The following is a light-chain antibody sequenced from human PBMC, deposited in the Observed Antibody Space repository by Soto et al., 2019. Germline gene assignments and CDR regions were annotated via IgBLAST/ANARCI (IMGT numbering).Light chain of an antibody. V-gene: IGLV2-14*01. J-gene: IGLJ1*01. CDR2: DVS. CDR1: SSDVGGYNY. Sequence: QSALTQPAAVSGSPGQSITISCTGTSSDVGGYNYVSWYQQHPGKAPKLMIYDVSNRPSGVSNRFSGSKSGNTASLTISGLQAEDEADYYCSSYTSSSKGVFGTEIKVTVL. CDR3: SSYTSSSKGV.